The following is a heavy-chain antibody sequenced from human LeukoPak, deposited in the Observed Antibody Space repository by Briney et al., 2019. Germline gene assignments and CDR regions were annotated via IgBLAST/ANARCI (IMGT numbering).Heavy chain of an antibody. CDR3: ATEYCSSSTCRFEY. CDR2: IYYSGST. Sequence: SETLSLTCTVSGDSISIGSYFWGWIRRPPGKGLEWIGSIYYSGSTYDNPSLKSRVTISVDTSKDQFSLKLTSVTAADTAVYYCATEYCSSSTCRFEYWGQGTLVTVSS. V-gene: IGHV4-39*07. CDR1: GDSISIGSYF. D-gene: IGHD2-2*01. J-gene: IGHJ4*02.